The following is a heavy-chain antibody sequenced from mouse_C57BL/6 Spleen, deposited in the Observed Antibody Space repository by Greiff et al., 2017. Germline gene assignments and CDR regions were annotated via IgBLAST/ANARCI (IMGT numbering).Heavy chain of an antibody. CDR1: GYAFSSYW. CDR2: IYPGDGDT. CDR3: ARRTTTGDYDVYYFDY. J-gene: IGHJ2*01. Sequence: QVQLKESGAELVKPGASVKISCKASGYAFSSYWMNWVKQRPGKGLEWIGQIYPGDGDTNYNGKFKGKATLTADKSSSTAYMQLSSLTSEDSAVYFCARRTTTGDYDVYYFDYWGQGTTLTVSS. D-gene: IGHD2-4*01. V-gene: IGHV1-80*01.